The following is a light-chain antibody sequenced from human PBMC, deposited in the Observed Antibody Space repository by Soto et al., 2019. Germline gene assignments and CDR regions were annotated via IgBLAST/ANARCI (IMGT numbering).Light chain of an antibody. Sequence: DIQMTQSPSSLSASVGDRVTITCRASQTIRTYLNWYQQKPGKAPQVLIYSTSNLQSGVPSRFSGTGSGTDFTLTISSLQPEDFETYYCQESFTSTFGQGTKVEI. CDR2: STS. CDR1: QTIRTY. CDR3: QESFTST. V-gene: IGKV1-39*01. J-gene: IGKJ1*01.